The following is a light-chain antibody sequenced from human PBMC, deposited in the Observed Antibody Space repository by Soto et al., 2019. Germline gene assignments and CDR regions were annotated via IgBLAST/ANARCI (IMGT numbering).Light chain of an antibody. V-gene: IGKV3-11*01. J-gene: IGKJ4*01. Sequence: EIVLTQSPATLSLSPGERATLSCRASQSVSSYLAWYQQKPGQAPRLLIYDASNRATGIPARFSGSGAGTDCTRPISSLEPEDVAVDYCQQRSNWPPTFGGGTKVDIK. CDR2: DAS. CDR3: QQRSNWPPT. CDR1: QSVSSY.